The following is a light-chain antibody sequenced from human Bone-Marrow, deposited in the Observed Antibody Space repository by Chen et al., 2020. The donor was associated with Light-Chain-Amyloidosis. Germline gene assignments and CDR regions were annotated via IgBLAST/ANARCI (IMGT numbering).Light chain of an antibody. CDR2: DVS. V-gene: IGLV2-14*03. J-gene: IGLJ2*01. Sequence: QSALTQPASVSGSPGQSITISCTGTSSDVGGYNHVSWYQQHPGKAPKLMIYDVSNRPSGVSNRFSGSKSGNTASLTISGLQAEDEADYYCSSHTSSRTLVFGGGTKLTVL. CDR1: SSDVGGYNH. CDR3: SSHTSSRTLV.